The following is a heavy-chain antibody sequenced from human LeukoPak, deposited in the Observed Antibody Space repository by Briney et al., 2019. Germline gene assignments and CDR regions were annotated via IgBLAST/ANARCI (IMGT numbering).Heavy chain of an antibody. CDR1: GFTFSSYS. D-gene: IGHD2-15*01. Sequence: GGSLTLSCTASGFTFSSYSINWVRQAPGKGLEWVSSISSSSSYIYYANSVKGRFTISRDNAKNSLYLQMNSMRAEDTAVYYCARDLDSYCSGGSCYSDYWGQGTLVTVSS. CDR2: ISSSSSYI. CDR3: ARDLDSYCSGGSCYSDY. V-gene: IGHV3-21*01. J-gene: IGHJ4*02.